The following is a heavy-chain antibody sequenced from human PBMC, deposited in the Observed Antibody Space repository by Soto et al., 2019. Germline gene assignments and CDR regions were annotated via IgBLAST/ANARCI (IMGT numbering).Heavy chain of an antibody. CDR3: ARDIRWAAAATDHLDYLDS. V-gene: IGHV4-31*03. J-gene: IGHJ4*02. Sequence: QVQLQESGPGLVKPSQTLSLTCTVSGGSIISGGHYWSWIRQRPGKGLEWIGYIYYSGSTYYNPSLKSRVLLSVDTSKNQFSLKLSSVTAADTAVYHCARDIRWAAAATDHLDYLDSWGPGTLVTVSS. D-gene: IGHD2-15*01. CDR2: IYYSGST. CDR1: GGSIISGGHY.